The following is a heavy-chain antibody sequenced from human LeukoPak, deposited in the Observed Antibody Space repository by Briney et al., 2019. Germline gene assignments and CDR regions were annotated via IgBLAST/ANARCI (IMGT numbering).Heavy chain of an antibody. Sequence: PGGSLRLSCAASGFTFSDHYMDWVRQAPGKGVEWVGRTRNKANNYTTEYAASVNGRFTISRDDSKNSLYLQMNSLKSEDTAAYSCARTPRVRGVFNPFDYWGQGTLVTVSS. CDR1: GFTFSDHY. CDR2: TRNKANNYTT. J-gene: IGHJ4*02. D-gene: IGHD3-10*01. V-gene: IGHV3-72*01. CDR3: ARTPRVRGVFNPFDY.